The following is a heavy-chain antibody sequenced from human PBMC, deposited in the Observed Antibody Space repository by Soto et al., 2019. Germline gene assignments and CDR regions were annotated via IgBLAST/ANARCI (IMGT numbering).Heavy chain of an antibody. CDR2: IYWDDDK. J-gene: IGHJ6*02. D-gene: IGHD2-15*01. V-gene: IGHV2-5*02. CDR3: ARKGGRGAGMDV. Sequence: QITLKESGPTLVKPTQALTLTCTFSGFSLSTSGVGVVWIRQPPGKALEWLALIYWDDDKRYSPFLKSRLTITEDTSKNQVVLTMTNMDPVDTATYYCARKGGRGAGMDVWGQGTTVTVSS. CDR1: GFSLSTSGVG.